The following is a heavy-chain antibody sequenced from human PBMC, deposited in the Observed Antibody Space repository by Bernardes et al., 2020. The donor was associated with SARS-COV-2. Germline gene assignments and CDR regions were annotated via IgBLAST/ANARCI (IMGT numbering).Heavy chain of an antibody. CDR1: GDSINSASYR. J-gene: IGHJ4*02. D-gene: IGHD7-27*01. CDR3: ARGRGANWYRYFDS. Sequence: SETLSLTCSVSGDSINSASYRWGWIRQAPGKGLEWTGSLSYGGSTHYNASLKSRVTILLDTSKNQFSLTLNSVTAADTAVYYCARGRGANWYRYFDSWGQGALVTVSS. CDR2: LSYGGST. V-gene: IGHV4-39*07.